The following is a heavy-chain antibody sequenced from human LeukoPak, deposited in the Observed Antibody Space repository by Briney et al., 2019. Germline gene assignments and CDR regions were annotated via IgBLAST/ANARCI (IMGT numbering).Heavy chain of an antibody. CDR1: GGSFSGYY. CDR3: GRALSRESGYYDY. V-gene: IGHV4-34*01. D-gene: IGHD3-22*01. CDR2: INHSGST. Sequence: PSETLSLTCAVYGGSFSGYYWSWIRQPPGKGLEWIGKINHSGSTNYNPSLKSRVTISVDTSKNQFSLKLSSVTAADTAVYYCGRALSRESGYYDYWGQGTLVTVSS. J-gene: IGHJ4*02.